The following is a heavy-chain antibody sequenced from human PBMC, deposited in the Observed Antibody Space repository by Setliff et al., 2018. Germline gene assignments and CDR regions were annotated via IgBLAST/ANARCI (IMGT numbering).Heavy chain of an antibody. CDR2: IKEDGSQR. J-gene: IGHJ5*02. CDR1: GFTFSRSW. CDR3: TGGAGWLITS. V-gene: IGHV3-7*01. Sequence: GGSLRLSCTASGFTFSRSWMSWVRQAPGKGLEWVANIKEDGSQRNYVDSVKGRFTISRDNAKNSLFLQMDSLRDEDTAVYYCTGGAGWLITSWGQGTLVTVSS. D-gene: IGHD3-16*01.